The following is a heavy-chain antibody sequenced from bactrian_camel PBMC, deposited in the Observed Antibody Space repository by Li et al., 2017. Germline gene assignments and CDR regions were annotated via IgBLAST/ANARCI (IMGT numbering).Heavy chain of an antibody. Sequence: DVQLVESGGGSVQAGRSLRLSCASSGSIVSTLCMGWVRQAPGKEREGVAAISPASGRRYYGDSVKGRFTISRDINKKTLYLQMNNLKPEDTAVYYCASVGRGGYVTGCEPPIRSGGFGYWGQGTQVTVS. J-gene: IGHJ6*01. CDR1: GSIVSTLC. D-gene: IGHD3*01. V-gene: IGHV3S40*01. CDR3: ASVGRGGYVTGCEPPIRSGGFGY. CDR2: ISPASGRR.